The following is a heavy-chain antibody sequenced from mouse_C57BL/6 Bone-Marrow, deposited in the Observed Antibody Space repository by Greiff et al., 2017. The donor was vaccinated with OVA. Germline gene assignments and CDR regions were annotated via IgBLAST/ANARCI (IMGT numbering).Heavy chain of an antibody. CDR2: ISSGGDYI. CDR1: GFTFSSYA. D-gene: IGHD1-2*01. V-gene: IGHV5-9-1*02. Sequence: EVKVVESGEGLVKPGGSLKLSCAASGFTFSSYAMSWVRQTPEKRLEWVAYISSGGDYIYYADTVKGRFTISRDNARNTLYLQMSSLKSEETAMYYCTRLLDAMDNCGQGTSFTVSS. CDR3: TRLLDAMDN. J-gene: IGHJ4*01.